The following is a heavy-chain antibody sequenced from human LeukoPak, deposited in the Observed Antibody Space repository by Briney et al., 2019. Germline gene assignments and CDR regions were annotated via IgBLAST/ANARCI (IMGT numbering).Heavy chain of an antibody. Sequence: GGSLRLSCAASGFTFSSNWMHWVRQGPGKGLVWVSRINPDGSRTDYAESVKGRFTISRDNAKNTLYLQMNSLRAEDTAVYYGARGAWGSHDYWGQGTLVTVSS. V-gene: IGHV3-74*01. CDR1: GFTFSSNW. CDR2: INPDGSRT. D-gene: IGHD7-27*01. CDR3: ARGAWGSHDY. J-gene: IGHJ4*02.